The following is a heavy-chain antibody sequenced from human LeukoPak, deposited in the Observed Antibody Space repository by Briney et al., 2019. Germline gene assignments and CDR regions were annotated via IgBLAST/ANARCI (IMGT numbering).Heavy chain of an antibody. CDR3: SKGYGDYEY. CDR1: GFTFSSYE. V-gene: IGHV3-48*03. J-gene: IGHJ4*02. D-gene: IGHD4-17*01. CDR2: ISTSGSTI. Sequence: GGSLTLSCAASGFTFSSYERNWVRQAPGKGLEWISYISTSGSTIYYADSVKGRFTISRDNAKNSLYLQMNSLRAEDTAVYYCSKGYGDYEYWGQGTLVTVSS.